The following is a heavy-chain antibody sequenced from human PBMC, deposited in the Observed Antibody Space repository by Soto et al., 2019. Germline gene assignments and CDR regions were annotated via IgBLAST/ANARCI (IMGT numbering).Heavy chain of an antibody. CDR2: INHSGST. V-gene: IGHV4-34*01. CDR3: ARVRVMVRGPYYYYYGMDV. CDR1: GGSFSGYY. Sequence: QVQLQQWGAGLLKPSETLSLTCAVYGGSFSGYYWSWIRQPPGKGLEWIGEINHSGSTNYNPSLKSRVTISVDTSKNQFSLKLSSVTAADTAVYYCARVRVMVRGPYYYYYGMDVWGQGTTVTVSS. J-gene: IGHJ6*02. D-gene: IGHD3-10*01.